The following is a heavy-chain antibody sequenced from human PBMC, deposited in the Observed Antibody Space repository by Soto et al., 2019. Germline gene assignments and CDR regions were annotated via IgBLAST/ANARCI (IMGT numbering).Heavy chain of an antibody. V-gene: IGHV3-23*01. CDR2: ISGSDHTT. D-gene: IGHD2-8*02. CDR3: VKDWTGNRCPCLDV. J-gene: IGHJ6*02. CDR1: GFTFGNYA. Sequence: PGGSLSLSCAASGFTFGNYAMSWVRQAPGKGLEWVSAISGSDHTTYYAESVKGRFTLSRNDSKSTVYLQMNSLRAEDTAVYYCVKDWTGNRCPCLDVWGQGTTVTVSS.